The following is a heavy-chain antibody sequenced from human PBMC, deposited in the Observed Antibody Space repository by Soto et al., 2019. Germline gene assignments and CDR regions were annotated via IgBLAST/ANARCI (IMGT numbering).Heavy chain of an antibody. D-gene: IGHD2-2*01. CDR3: ASVPIWCGSSSCYTEGFDS. J-gene: IGHJ4*02. CDR2: ISAGGSDT. CDR1: GFVFSDYA. Sequence: EVQLLDSGGGWVQPGGSLSLSCVASGFVFSDYAMSWVRQPPGRGLEGVSAISAGGSDTYYADSVKGRFTVPRVNSKNTLYLQMNTLRAEDTAIYYCASVPIWCGSSSCYTEGFDSWGQGTLVTVSS. V-gene: IGHV3-23*01.